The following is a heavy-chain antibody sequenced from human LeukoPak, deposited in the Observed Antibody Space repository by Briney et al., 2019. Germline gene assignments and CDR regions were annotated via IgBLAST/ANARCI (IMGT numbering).Heavy chain of an antibody. Sequence: SETLSLTCGVSGGSFTNQFWTWIRQAPGQGLEWIGDINHNRVTNYNPSLKSRVTISADTSNSLSLRSVTAADTAVYFCAWHYVWGRFDSWGQGTPVTVSS. D-gene: IGHD3-16*01. CDR2: INHNRVT. CDR1: GGSFTNQF. CDR3: AWHYVWGRFDS. V-gene: IGHV4-34*01. J-gene: IGHJ4*02.